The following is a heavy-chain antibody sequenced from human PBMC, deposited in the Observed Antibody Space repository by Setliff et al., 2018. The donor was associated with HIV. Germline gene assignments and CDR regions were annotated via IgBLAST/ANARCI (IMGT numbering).Heavy chain of an antibody. CDR2: LYYSGST. Sequence: SETLSLTCTVSGVSTSSSNYYWGWIRQPPGKGLQWIGSLYYSGSTYYNPSLKSRVTISVDTSKNHFSLKLSSVTAADTAVYYCARLVGGDSSSSFFFDYWGQGTLVTVSS. CDR1: GVSTSSSNYY. CDR3: ARLVGGDSSSSFFFDY. J-gene: IGHJ4*02. D-gene: IGHD6-6*01. V-gene: IGHV4-39*02.